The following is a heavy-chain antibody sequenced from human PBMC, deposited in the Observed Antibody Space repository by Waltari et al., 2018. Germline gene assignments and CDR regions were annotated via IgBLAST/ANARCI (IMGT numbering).Heavy chain of an antibody. V-gene: IGHV4-59*01. J-gene: IGHJ4*02. CDR1: GGSISSYY. Sequence: QVQLQESGPGLVKPSETLSLTCTVPGGSISSYYWSWIRQPPGKGLEWIGYIYYSGSTNYNPSLKSRVSISVDTSKNQFSLKLSSVTAADTAVYYCARVAPQESQWLATFDYWGQGTLVTVSS. CDR2: IYYSGST. D-gene: IGHD6-19*01. CDR3: ARVAPQESQWLATFDY.